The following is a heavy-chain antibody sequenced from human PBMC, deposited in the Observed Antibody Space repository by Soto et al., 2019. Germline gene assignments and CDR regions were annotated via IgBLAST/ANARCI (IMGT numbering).Heavy chain of an antibody. CDR2: IYYSGNT. J-gene: IGHJ6*02. CDR1: GGSISSGYYY. V-gene: IGHV4-30-4*01. D-gene: IGHD3-10*02. CDR3: ASCSLYGMDV. Sequence: SETLSLTCSVSGGSISSGYYYWSWIRQPPGKGLEWIGNIYYSGNTYYNPSLKSRLIISIDTSKNQFSLKAGSVTAADTAVYYCASCSLYGMDVWGQWTTVTVSS.